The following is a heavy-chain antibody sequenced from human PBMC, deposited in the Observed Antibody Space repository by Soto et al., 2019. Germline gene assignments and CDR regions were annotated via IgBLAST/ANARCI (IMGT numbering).Heavy chain of an antibody. CDR2: ISGSGGST. J-gene: IGHJ4*02. Sequence: GSLRLSCAASGFTFSSYAMSWVRQAPGKGLEWVSAISGSGGSTYYADSVKGRFTISRDNSKNTLYLQMNSLRAEDTAVYFFAKDDSLCHEYFDILTGYYTFFGYFDYWGQGTLVTVSS. CDR3: AKDDSLCHEYFDILTGYYTFFGYFDY. D-gene: IGHD3-9*01. CDR1: GFTFSSYA. V-gene: IGHV3-23*01.